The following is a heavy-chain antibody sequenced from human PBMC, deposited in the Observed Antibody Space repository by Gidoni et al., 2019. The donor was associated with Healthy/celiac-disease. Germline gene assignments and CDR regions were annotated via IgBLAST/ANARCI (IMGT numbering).Heavy chain of an antibody. CDR1: GFTFDDYG. V-gene: IGHV3-20*04. CDR3: ARGAVTGPRWFDP. D-gene: IGHD6-19*01. J-gene: IGHJ5*02. CDR2: INGNGGSP. Sequence: EVQLVESGGGVVRPGGSLRLYCAAAGFTFDDYGMSWVRQAPGKGLEWVSGINGNGGSPGYADSVKVRFTISRDNAKKSLYLQMNSLRAEDTALYYCARGAVTGPRWFDPWGQGTLVTVSS.